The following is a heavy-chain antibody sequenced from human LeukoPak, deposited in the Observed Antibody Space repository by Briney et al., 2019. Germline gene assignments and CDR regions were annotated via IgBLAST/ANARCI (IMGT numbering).Heavy chain of an antibody. J-gene: IGHJ4*02. V-gene: IGHV3-30*02. D-gene: IGHD2-2*01. CDR3: AKSAAGCSSTSCFHYFDY. CDR2: IRYDGSTK. Sequence: GGSLRLSCAASGFTFSSYGMHWVRQAPGKGLEWVAFIRYDGSTKYFADSVKGRFTISRDNSKNTLYLQMNSLRAEDTAVYYCAKSAAGCSSTSCFHYFDYWGQGTLVTVSS. CDR1: GFTFSSYG.